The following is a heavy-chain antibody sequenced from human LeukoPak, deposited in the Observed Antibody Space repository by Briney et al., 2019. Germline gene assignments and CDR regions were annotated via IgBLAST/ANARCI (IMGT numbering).Heavy chain of an antibody. V-gene: IGHV3-21*01. D-gene: IGHD3-22*01. CDR2: ISSSSSYI. CDR3: ARALYYYHSSGYYPDY. CDR1: GFTFSSYS. J-gene: IGHJ4*03. Sequence: PGGSLRLSCAASGFTFSSYSMNWVRQAPGKGLEWVSSISSSSSYIYYADSVRGRFTISRDNAKNSLYLQMNSLRAEDTAVYYCARALYYYHSSGYYPDYWGQGTTVTVSS.